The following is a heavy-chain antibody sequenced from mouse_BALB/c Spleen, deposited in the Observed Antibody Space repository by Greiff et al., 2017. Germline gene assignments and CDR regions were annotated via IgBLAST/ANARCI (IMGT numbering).Heavy chain of an antibody. V-gene: IGHV1S81*02. CDR3: TSQLGGYFDV. CDR2: INPSNGGT. Sequence: QVQLQQSGAELVKPGASVKLSCKASGYTFTSYYMYWVKQRPGQGPEWIGEINPSNGGTNFNEKFKSKATLTVDKSSSTAYMQLSSLTSEDSAVYYCTSQLGGYFDVWGAGTTVTVSS. J-gene: IGHJ1*01. CDR1: GYTFTSYY. D-gene: IGHD4-1*02.